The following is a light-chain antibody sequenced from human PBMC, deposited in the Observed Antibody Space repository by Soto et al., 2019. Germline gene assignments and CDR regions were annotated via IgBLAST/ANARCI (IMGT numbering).Light chain of an antibody. V-gene: IGLV2-14*01. CDR2: EVS. J-gene: IGLJ3*02. Sequence: QSALTQPASVSGSPGQSITISSTGTSSDVGGYNYVSWYQQHPGKAPKLMIYEVSNRPSGVSNRFSGSKSGNTASLTISGLQTEDEAGYYCSSFTSINTWVFGGGTKLTVL. CDR1: SSDVGGYNY. CDR3: SSFTSINTWV.